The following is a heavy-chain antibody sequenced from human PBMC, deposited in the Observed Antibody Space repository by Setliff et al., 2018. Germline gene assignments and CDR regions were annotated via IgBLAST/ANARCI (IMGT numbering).Heavy chain of an antibody. D-gene: IGHD3-16*01. CDR1: GESFSNNY. V-gene: IGHV4-34*01. CDR2: INHSGSP. CDR3: RLWSHNYRNDY. Sequence: SETLSLTCSVYGESFSNNYCSWIRQSPGKGLEWIGEINHTGSPNWIGEINHSGSPNYNPSLKSRVTMSVDTSKNQFSLKLTSVTAADTAVYYCRLWSHNYRNDYWGQGTLVTVSS. J-gene: IGHJ4*02.